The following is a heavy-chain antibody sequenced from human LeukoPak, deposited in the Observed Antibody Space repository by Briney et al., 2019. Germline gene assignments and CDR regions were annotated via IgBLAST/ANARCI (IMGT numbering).Heavy chain of an antibody. CDR3: AKDVGALFDY. CDR2: TCYRSKWYN. CDR1: EDSVSSNSAA. V-gene: IGHV6-1*01. D-gene: IGHD1-26*01. Sequence: SQTLSLTCAISEDSVSSNSAAWNWIRQSPSRGLEWLGRTCYRSKWYNDYAQSVKSRITITAGTSKNQFSLHLNSVTPEDTAIYFCAKDVGALFDYWGQGILVTVSS. J-gene: IGHJ4*02.